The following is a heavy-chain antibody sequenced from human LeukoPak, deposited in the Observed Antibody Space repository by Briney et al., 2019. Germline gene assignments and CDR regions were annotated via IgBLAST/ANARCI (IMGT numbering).Heavy chain of an antibody. CDR1: GDSVSSNSAA. Sequence: SQTLSLTCAISGDSVSSNSAAWNWIRQSPSRGLEWLGRTYYRSKWYNDYAVSVKSRITINPDTSKNQFSLQLNSVTPKDTAVYYCARGSSSWYLRGYWFDPWGQGTLVTVSS. J-gene: IGHJ5*02. V-gene: IGHV6-1*01. CDR3: ARGSSSWYLRGYWFDP. D-gene: IGHD6-13*01. CDR2: TYYRSKWYN.